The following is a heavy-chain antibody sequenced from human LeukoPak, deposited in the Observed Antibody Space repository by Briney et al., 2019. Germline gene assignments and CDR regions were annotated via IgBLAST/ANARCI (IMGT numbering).Heavy chain of an antibody. CDR2: IKQDGSEK. Sequence: SGGSLRLSCAASGFTFSSYWMSWVRQAPGKGLEWVANIKQDGSEKYYVDSVRGRFTISRDNAKNSLYLQMNSLRAEDTAVYYCAKDRLHTVPGHYFDYWGQGILVTVSS. V-gene: IGHV3-7*01. D-gene: IGHD4-11*01. J-gene: IGHJ4*02. CDR3: AKDRLHTVPGHYFDY. CDR1: GFTFSSYW.